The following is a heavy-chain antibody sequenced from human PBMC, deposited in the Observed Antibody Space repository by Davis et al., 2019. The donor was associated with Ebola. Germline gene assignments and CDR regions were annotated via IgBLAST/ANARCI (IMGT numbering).Heavy chain of an antibody. V-gene: IGHV3-7*01. CDR1: GFTFSGSA. CDR3: ARVLRGVIGRNFYYYMDV. Sequence: GSLRLSCAASGFTFSGSAMHWVRQASGKGLEWVANIKQDGSEKYYVSSVKGRFTISRANAKNSLFLQMNSLRDEDTAVFYCARVLRGVIGRNFYYYMDVWGKGTTVTVSS. J-gene: IGHJ6*03. CDR2: IKQDGSEK. D-gene: IGHD3-10*01.